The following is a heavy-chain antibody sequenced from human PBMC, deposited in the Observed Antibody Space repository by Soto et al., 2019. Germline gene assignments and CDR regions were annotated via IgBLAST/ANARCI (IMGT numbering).Heavy chain of an antibody. J-gene: IGHJ6*02. CDR1: GYTFTSYA. CDR3: ARGKILGYDSKDYYYGMDV. Sequence: GASVQVSCKASGYTFTSYAISWVRQAPGQGLEWMGGIIPIFGTANYAQKFQGRVTITADESTSTAYMELSSLRSEDTAVYYCARGKILGYDSKDYYYGMDVWGQGTTVTVSS. D-gene: IGHD3-22*01. CDR2: IIPIFGTA. V-gene: IGHV1-69*13.